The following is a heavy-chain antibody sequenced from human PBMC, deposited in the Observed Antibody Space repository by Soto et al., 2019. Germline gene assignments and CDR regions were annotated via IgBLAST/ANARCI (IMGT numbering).Heavy chain of an antibody. J-gene: IGHJ6*02. CDR3: AKDHSLRFLEWLHLDYYYYGMDV. CDR1: GFTFSSYG. V-gene: IGHV3-30*18. D-gene: IGHD3-3*01. CDR2: ISYDGSNK. Sequence: PGGSLRLSCAASGFTFSSYGMHWVRQAPGKGLEWVAVISYDGSNKYYADSVKGRFTISRDNSKNTLYLQMNSLRAEDTAVYYCAKDHSLRFLEWLHLDYYYYGMDVWGQGTTVTVSS.